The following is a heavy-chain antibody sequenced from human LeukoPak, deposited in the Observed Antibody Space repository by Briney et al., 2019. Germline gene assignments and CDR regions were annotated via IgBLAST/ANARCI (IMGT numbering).Heavy chain of an antibody. V-gene: IGHV3-30*18. CDR3: AKDRGWNGAFDH. CDR2: ISYDGTNK. CDR1: GFTFSSYA. D-gene: IGHD1-1*01. Sequence: GGSLRLSCAASGFTFSSYAMHWVRQAPGKGLEWVAVISYDGTNKDYADSVKGRFTISRDNSKNTLFLQMNSLRTEDTAVYYCAKDRGWNGAFDHWGQGTLVTVSS. J-gene: IGHJ4*02.